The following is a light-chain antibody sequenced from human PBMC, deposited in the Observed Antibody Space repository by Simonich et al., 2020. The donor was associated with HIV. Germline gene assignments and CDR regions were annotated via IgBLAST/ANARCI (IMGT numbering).Light chain of an antibody. Sequence: EIVMTQSPATLSVSPGERATLSCRASQSVSSNLAWYQQKPGQAPRLLIYGASTRATGIPARFSGSGSGTEFTLTISSLQPEDFATYYCQQANSCPYTFGQGTKLEIK. CDR2: GAS. CDR3: QQANSCPYT. V-gene: IGKV3-15*01. J-gene: IGKJ2*01. CDR1: QSVSSN.